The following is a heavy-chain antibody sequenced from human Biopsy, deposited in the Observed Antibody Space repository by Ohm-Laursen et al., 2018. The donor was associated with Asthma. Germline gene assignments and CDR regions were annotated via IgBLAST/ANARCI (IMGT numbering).Heavy chain of an antibody. CDR1: GGTFSNFA. Sequence: SVTVSCHVPGGTFSNFAISWVRQAPGQGLEWLGGIMTVFGTTNYAQKFQGRVTITADESTSTAYMEVTSLRSEDTAIYYCARCQVGYSSGWSLLLKKIYYSGMDVWGQGTAVTVSS. J-gene: IGHJ6*02. V-gene: IGHV1-69*13. D-gene: IGHD6-19*01. CDR3: ARCQVGYSSGWSLLLKKIYYSGMDV. CDR2: IMTVFGTT.